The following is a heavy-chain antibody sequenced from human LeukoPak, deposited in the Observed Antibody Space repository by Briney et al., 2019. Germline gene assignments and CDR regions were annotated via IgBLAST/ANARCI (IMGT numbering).Heavy chain of an antibody. CDR1: GFTFSRYA. D-gene: IGHD5-12*01. V-gene: IGHV3-23*01. CDR2: ISGSGENT. J-gene: IGHJ4*02. CDR3: ARDLRGYSGYDSDF. Sequence: GGSLRLSCAASGFTFSRYAMSWVRRAPAKGLGWVSVISGSGENTHYADSVKGRFTISRDNSKNTLYLQMNSLRAEDTAVYYCARDLRGYSGYDSDFWGQGTLVTVSS.